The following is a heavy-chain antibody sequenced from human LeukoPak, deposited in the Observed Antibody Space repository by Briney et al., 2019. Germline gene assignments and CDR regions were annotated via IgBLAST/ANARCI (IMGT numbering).Heavy chain of an antibody. CDR3: ARNSGNPRTFDI. D-gene: IGHD1-26*01. J-gene: IGHJ3*02. V-gene: IGHV4-59*01. CDR1: GGSISSYY. CDR2: VFNIGST. Sequence: SETLSLTCTVSGGSISSYYWSWIRQAPGKGLEWIGYVFNIGSTNYNPSLKSRVTISVDRSKNQFALKLSSVTAADTAVYYCARNSGNPRTFDIWGQGTLVTVSS.